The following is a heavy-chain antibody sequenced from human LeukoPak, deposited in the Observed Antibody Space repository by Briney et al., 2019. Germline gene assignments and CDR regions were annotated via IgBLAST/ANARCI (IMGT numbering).Heavy chain of an antibody. CDR1: GYTFTNYG. CDR3: AIGQGVITWGGADVYDV. D-gene: IGHD3-16*01. J-gene: IGHJ3*01. CDR2: FSTYNGDT. Sequence: ASVKVSCKASGYTFTNYGINWVRQAPGQRPEWMGWFSTYNGDTKYAQKLKGRVTLTADTLTSTAYMELRTLKSDDTATYYCAIGQGVITWGGADVYDVWGQGTTVIVSS. V-gene: IGHV1-18*01.